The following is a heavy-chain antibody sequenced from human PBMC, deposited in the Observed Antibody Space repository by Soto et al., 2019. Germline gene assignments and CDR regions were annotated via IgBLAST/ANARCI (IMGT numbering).Heavy chain of an antibody. D-gene: IGHD3-9*01. Sequence: GSGPTLVNPTQTLPLTCTFSGFSLNSRGVGVGCVRQPPGKALEWLAIVYWDDDKRYRPSLRSWLSIRKDTPHNQVVLTLTNTDPVDTATYYCVQSGPVDETGIGFDCWGQGSLVTVSS. CDR3: VQSGPVDETGIGFDC. J-gene: IGHJ4*02. CDR1: GFSLNSRGVG. V-gene: IGHV2-5*02. CDR2: VYWDDDK.